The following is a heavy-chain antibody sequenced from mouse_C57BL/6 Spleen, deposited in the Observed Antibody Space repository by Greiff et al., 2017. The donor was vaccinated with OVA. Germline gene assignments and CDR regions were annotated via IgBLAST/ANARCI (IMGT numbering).Heavy chain of an antibody. Sequence: DVQLQESGAELVRPGASVKLSCTASGFNIKDDYMHWVQQRPEQGLEWLGWIDPENGDTEYASKFQGKATITADTSSNTAYLQLSSLTSEDTAFYYCTSNPFAYWGQGTLVTVSA. J-gene: IGHJ3*01. CDR3: TSNPFAY. D-gene: IGHD2-5*01. V-gene: IGHV14-4*01. CDR2: IDPENGDT. CDR1: GFNIKDDY.